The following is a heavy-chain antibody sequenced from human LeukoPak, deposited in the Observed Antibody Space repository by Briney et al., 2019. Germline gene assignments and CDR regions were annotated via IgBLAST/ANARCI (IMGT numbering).Heavy chain of an antibody. V-gene: IGHV3-15*01. D-gene: IGHD2-15*01. CDR2: IRSRAHGGTT. CDR1: GFTFSNPW. CDR3: TTGIGTFDF. J-gene: IGHJ5*01. Sequence: PGGSLRLSCAASGFTFSNPWMSWVRQAPGRGLEWVGRIRSRAHGGTTDYAAAVKGRFTMSRDDSENTLFLQMNSLKTDDTAVYYCTTGIGTFDFWGPGTLVTVSS.